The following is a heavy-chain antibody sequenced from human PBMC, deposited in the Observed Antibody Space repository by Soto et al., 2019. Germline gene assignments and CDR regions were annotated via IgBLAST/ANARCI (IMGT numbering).Heavy chain of an antibody. V-gene: IGHV3-49*03. CDR2: IRGKAYGGAE. CDR1: GFTFGDYG. CDR3: TKIYGSGTYLPDY. J-gene: IGHJ4*02. D-gene: IGHD3-10*01. Sequence: EVQLVESGGGLEQPGRSLRLSCTASGFTFGDYGVSWFRQAPGRGLEWVGFIRGKAYGGAEDYAASVTGRFTISRDDSRSIAYLQMNSLKTEDTAVYYCTKIYGSGTYLPDYWGQGTLVTVSS.